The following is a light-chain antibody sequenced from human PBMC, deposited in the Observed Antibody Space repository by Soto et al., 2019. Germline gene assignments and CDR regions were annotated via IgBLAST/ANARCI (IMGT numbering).Light chain of an antibody. CDR2: RNN. Sequence: QSVLTQPPSASGTPGQRVTISCSGSSSNIGSNYVFWYQHLPGTAPKLLIYRNNQRPSGVPDRFSGSKSGTSASLAISGLPSEDETDYYCAAWDDSLSGVVFGGGTQLTVL. V-gene: IGLV1-47*01. CDR1: SSNIGSNY. J-gene: IGLJ2*01. CDR3: AAWDDSLSGVV.